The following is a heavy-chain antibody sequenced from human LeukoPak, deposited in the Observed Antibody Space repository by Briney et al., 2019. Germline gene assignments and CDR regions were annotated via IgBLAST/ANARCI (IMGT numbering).Heavy chain of an antibody. V-gene: IGHV3-74*01. CDR1: GFTFSSYW. CDR2: INSDGSST. Sequence: PGGSLRLSCAASGFTFSSYWMHWVRQAPGKGLVWVSRINSDGSSTTYADSVKGRFTISRDNAKNTLYPQMNSLRAEDTAVYYCARDRAGGNSRYFDLWGRGTLVTVSS. D-gene: IGHD4-23*01. CDR3: ARDRAGGNSRYFDL. J-gene: IGHJ2*01.